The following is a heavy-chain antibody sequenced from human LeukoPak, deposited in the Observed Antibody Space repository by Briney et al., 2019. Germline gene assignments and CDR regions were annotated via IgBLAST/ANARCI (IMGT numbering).Heavy chain of an antibody. V-gene: IGHV4-61*02. J-gene: IGHJ5*02. CDR2: IYTSGST. D-gene: IGHD6-19*01. Sequence: PSETLSLTCTVSGGSISSGSYYWSWIRQPAGKGLEWIGRIYTSGSTNYNPSLKSRVTISVDTSKNQFSLKLSSVTAADTAVYYCARGDYSSGPGGWFDPWGQGTLATVSS. CDR1: GGSISSGSYY. CDR3: ARGDYSSGPGGWFDP.